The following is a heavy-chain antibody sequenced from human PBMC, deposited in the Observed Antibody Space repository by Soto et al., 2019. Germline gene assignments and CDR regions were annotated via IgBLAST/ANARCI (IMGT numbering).Heavy chain of an antibody. J-gene: IGHJ5*02. D-gene: IGHD7-27*01. CDR2: IKQDGSEK. CDR1: GFTFSSYW. Sequence: GGSLRLSCASSGFTFSSYWMNWVRQAPGKGLEWVANIKQDGSEKYHVDSVKGRFTISRDNAKNSLYLQMNSLRSEDTAVYYCARDLTGDLFRPWFDPWGQGTLVTVSS. V-gene: IGHV3-7*03. CDR3: ARDLTGDLFRPWFDP.